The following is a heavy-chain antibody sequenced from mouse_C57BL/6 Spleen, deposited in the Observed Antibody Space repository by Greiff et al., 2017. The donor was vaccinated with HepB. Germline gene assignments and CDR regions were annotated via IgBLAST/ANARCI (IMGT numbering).Heavy chain of an antibody. Sequence: EVQVVESGGGLVKPGGSLKLSCAASGFTFSDYGMHWVRQAPEKGLEWVAYISSGSSTIYYADTVKGRFTISRDNAKNTLFLQMTSLRSEDTAMYYCARNYGSSRWYFDVWGTGTTVTVSS. D-gene: IGHD1-1*01. CDR2: ISSGSSTI. V-gene: IGHV5-17*01. J-gene: IGHJ1*03. CDR1: GFTFSDYG. CDR3: ARNYGSSRWYFDV.